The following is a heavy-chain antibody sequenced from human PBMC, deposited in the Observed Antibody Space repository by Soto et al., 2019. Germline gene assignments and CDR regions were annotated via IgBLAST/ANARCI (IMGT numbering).Heavy chain of an antibody. V-gene: IGHV4-39*01. CDR3: ARLRGSNLDY. CDR1: GGSISSSSYY. Sequence: XXTLSLPFTVSGGSISSSSYYWGSIRQPPGKGLEWIGSIYYSGSTYYNPSLKSRVTISVDTSKNQFSLKLRSVTAADTAVYYCARLRGSNLDYWGQGTLVTVSS. CDR2: IYYSGST. J-gene: IGHJ4*02. D-gene: IGHD6-13*01.